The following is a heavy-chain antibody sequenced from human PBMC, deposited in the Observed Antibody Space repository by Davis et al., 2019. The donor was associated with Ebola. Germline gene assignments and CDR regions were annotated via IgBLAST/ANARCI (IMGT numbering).Heavy chain of an antibody. Sequence: GGSLRLSCATSGFTFDSYAMSWVRQAPGKGLEWVSSIGGSSGATYYADSVKGRFTISRDGSNKMLYLQMSNLRAEDTAIYYCARRRWLQSYWYFDLWGRGTLVTVSS. D-gene: IGHD5-24*01. CDR2: IGGSSGAT. J-gene: IGHJ2*01. V-gene: IGHV3-23*01. CDR3: ARRRWLQSYWYFDL. CDR1: GFTFDSYA.